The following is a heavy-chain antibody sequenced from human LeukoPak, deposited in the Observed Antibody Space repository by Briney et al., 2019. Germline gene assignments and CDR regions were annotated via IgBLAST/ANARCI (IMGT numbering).Heavy chain of an antibody. CDR1: GFTFSSYW. CDR3: ARITPPFDWLRKYYFVY. Sequence: GGSLRLSCAASGFTFSSYWMSWVRQAPGKGLEWVANIKQDGSEKYYVDSVKGRFTISRDNAKNSLYLQMNSLRAEDTAVYYCARITPPFDWLRKYYFVYWGQGTLVTVSS. CDR2: IKQDGSEK. J-gene: IGHJ4*02. V-gene: IGHV3-7*01. D-gene: IGHD3-9*01.